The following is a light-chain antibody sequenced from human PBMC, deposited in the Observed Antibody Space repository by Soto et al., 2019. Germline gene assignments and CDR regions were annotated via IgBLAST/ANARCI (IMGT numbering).Light chain of an antibody. CDR3: QHRSSWPLT. CDR1: QSVSSY. J-gene: IGKJ4*01. V-gene: IGKV3-11*01. CDR2: DAS. Sequence: EIVLTQSPATLSLSPGERATLSCRASQSVSSYLAWYQQKPGQAPRLLIYDASNRATGIPPRFSGSGSGTDFTLTSGSLEPEDFAVYYCQHRSSWPLTFGGGTKVEIK.